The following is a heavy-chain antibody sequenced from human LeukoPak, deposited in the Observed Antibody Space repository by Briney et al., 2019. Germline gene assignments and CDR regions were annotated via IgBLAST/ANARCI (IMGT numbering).Heavy chain of an antibody. V-gene: IGHV3-48*04. D-gene: IGHD5-24*01. J-gene: IGHJ3*02. CDR3: AREGNGYISEAFDI. CDR1: GFTFSNYN. Sequence: PGGSLRLSCAASGFTFSNYNMNWVRQAPGKGLEWVSYISSSSTTIYYADSVKGRFTISRDNAKNSLYLQMNSLRAEDTAVYYCAREGNGYISEAFDIWGQGTMVTVSS. CDR2: ISSSSTTI.